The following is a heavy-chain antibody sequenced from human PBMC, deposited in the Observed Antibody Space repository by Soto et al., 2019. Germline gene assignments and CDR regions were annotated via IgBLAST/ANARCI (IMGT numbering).Heavy chain of an antibody. D-gene: IGHD6-25*01. Sequence: PGGSLRHSCAASGFTLSSNYMSGGRQAPGKGLEWVSVIYSGGSTYYADSVKGRFTISRDNSKNTLYLQMNSLRAEDTAVYYCARAPAGRRGYFDYWGQGTLVTVSS. CDR2: IYSGGST. J-gene: IGHJ4*02. CDR3: ARAPAGRRGYFDY. V-gene: IGHV3-53*01. CDR1: GFTLSSNY.